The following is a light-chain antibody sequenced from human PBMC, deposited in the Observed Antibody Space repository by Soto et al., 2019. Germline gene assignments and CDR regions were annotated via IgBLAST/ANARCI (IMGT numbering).Light chain of an antibody. J-gene: IGLJ2*01. CDR2: TDS. Sequence: QSVLTQPPSVSGTPGQRVTISCSGSRSNIGSNAVNWYQQFPGAAPKLLIYTDSQRPSGVPDRISGAKSATSASLAISGLQSDDEAFYYCATWDDSLNGRVFGGGTKVTDL. V-gene: IGLV1-44*01. CDR1: RSNIGSNA. CDR3: ATWDDSLNGRV.